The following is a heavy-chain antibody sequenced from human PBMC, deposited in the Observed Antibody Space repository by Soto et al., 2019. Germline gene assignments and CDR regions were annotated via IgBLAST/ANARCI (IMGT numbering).Heavy chain of an antibody. J-gene: IGHJ4*02. CDR2: ISRNGGTT. V-gene: IGHV3-23*01. CDR1: GLTFGSYA. Sequence: EVQLLESGGGLLQPGGSLPLSCAASGLTFGSYAMTWVRQTPGQGLEWVSSISRNGGTTYYADSVKGRFTISRDNSKNTLFLQMNSLRAEDTAVYYCAKISVTDGIEHWGQGTLVTVSS. CDR3: AKISVTDGIEH. D-gene: IGHD6-13*01.